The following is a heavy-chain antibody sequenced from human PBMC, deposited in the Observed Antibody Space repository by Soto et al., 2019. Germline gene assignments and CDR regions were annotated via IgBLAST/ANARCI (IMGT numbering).Heavy chain of an antibody. CDR3: AKDVTGTTPY. D-gene: IGHD1-20*01. V-gene: IGHV3-30*18. CDR1: GFTFSSYG. Sequence: GGSLRLSCAASGFTFSSYGMHWVRQAPGKGLEWVAVISYDGSNKYYADSVKGRFTISRDNSKNTLYVQMNSLRAEDTAVYYCAKDVTGTTPYWGEGTLVTVSS. J-gene: IGHJ4*02. CDR2: ISYDGSNK.